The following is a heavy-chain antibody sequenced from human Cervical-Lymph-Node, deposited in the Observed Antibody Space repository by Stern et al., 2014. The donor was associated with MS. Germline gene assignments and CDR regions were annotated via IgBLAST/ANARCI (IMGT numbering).Heavy chain of an antibody. CDR3: ARNPALWYFDL. Sequence: VQLVESGPGLVKPLQTLSLTCTVSGGSVSSGGYFWNWIRQHPGKGLEWIGHVYYSGSIAYNPSLKSRVTTSVDTSKNQFSLRLRSVTAADTAVYYCARNPALWYFDLWGRGTLAAVSS. V-gene: IGHV4-31*03. CDR1: GGSVSSGGYF. J-gene: IGHJ2*01. CDR2: VYYSGSI. D-gene: IGHD3-3*02.